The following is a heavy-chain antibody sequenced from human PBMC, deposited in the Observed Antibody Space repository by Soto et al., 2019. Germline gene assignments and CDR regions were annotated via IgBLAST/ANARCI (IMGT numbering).Heavy chain of an antibody. CDR2: INHSGST. V-gene: IGHV4-34*01. CDR1: DGSFSGYY. CDR3: ARRNWGHFDY. J-gene: IGHJ4*02. D-gene: IGHD7-27*01. Sequence: QVHIHQWGAGLLKPSETLSLTCAVYDGSFSGYYWGWIRQSPGKGLEWMGEINHSGSTIYNPSLKSRVTISVDTSQNQSSLKVSAVTAADTAVYYCARRNWGHFDYWGQGTLVTVSS.